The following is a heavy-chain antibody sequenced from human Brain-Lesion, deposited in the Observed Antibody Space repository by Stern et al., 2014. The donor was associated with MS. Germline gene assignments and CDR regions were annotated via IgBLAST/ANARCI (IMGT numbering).Heavy chain of an antibody. CDR2: FDPEDGET. J-gene: IGHJ4*02. Sequence: VHLVESGAEVKKPGASVKVSCKVSGYTLTELSMHWVRQAPRKGLEWMGGFDPEDGETIYAQKFQGRVPMTGDTSTDTAYMELSSLRSEDTAVYYCATLSPGAGGNYYRHFDYWGQGTLVTVSS. V-gene: IGHV1-24*01. CDR3: ATLSPGAGGNYYRHFDY. D-gene: IGHD1-26*01. CDR1: GYTLTELS.